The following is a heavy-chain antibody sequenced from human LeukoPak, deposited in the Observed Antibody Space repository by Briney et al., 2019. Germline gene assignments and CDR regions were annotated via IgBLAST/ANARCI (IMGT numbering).Heavy chain of an antibody. CDR2: IKSKSDGGTT. J-gene: IGHJ3*02. CDR3: TTDRGLYDSSGYYYFATDI. Sequence: GGSLRLSCAASGFTFSNAWMNRVRQAPGKGLEWVGRIKSKSDGGTTDYAAPVKGRFTISRDDSKNTLFLQMNSPKTEDTAVYYCTTDRGLYDSSGYYYFATDIWGQGTMVTVSS. D-gene: IGHD3-22*01. CDR1: GFTFSNAW. V-gene: IGHV3-15*01.